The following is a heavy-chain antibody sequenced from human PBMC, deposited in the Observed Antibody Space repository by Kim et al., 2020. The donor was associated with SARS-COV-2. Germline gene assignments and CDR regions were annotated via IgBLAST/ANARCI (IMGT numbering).Heavy chain of an antibody. V-gene: IGHV4-34*01. CDR3: ARGSRIAAAGTGVYFDY. D-gene: IGHD6-13*01. Sequence: LKSRVTISVDTSKNQFSLELSSVTAADTAVYYCARGSRIAAAGTGVYFDYWGQGTLVTVSS. J-gene: IGHJ4*02.